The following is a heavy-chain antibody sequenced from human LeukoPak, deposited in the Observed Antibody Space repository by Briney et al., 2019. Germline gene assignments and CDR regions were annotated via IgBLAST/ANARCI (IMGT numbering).Heavy chain of an antibody. V-gene: IGHV4-59*11. CDR3: ARDERYCSGGDCYWGGWFDP. D-gene: IGHD2-15*01. CDR1: GGSISSHY. J-gene: IGHJ5*02. Sequence: SETLSLTCTVSGGSISSHYWSWIRQPPGKGLEWIGNVFYSGSTNYNPSLKSRVTISVDTSKNQFSMKLSSVTAADTAVYYCARDERYCSGGDCYWGGWFDPWGQGTLVTVSS. CDR2: VFYSGST.